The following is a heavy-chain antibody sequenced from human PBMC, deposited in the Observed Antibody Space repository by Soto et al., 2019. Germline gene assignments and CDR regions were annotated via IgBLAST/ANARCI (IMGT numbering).Heavy chain of an antibody. D-gene: IGHD2-15*01. CDR2: IIPIFGTA. CDR1: GGTFSSYA. J-gene: IGHJ4*02. CDR3: ARGHSLLPLAFDY. V-gene: IGHV1-69*13. Sequence: SVKVSCKASGGTFSSYAISRVRQAPGQGLEWMGGIIPIFGTANYAQKFQGRVTITADESTSTAYMELSSLRSEDTAVYYCARGHSLLPLAFDYWGQGTLVTVSS.